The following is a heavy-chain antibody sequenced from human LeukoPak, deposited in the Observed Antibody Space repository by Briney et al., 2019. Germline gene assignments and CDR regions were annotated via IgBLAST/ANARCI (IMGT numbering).Heavy chain of an antibody. V-gene: IGHV3-48*01. J-gene: IGHJ4*02. CDR1: GFTFSSYS. Sequence: GGSLRLSCAASGFTFSSYSMNWVRRAPGKGLEWVSYISSSSSTIYYADSVKGRFTISRDNAKNSLYLQMNSLRAEDTAVYYCARGRRGAAGTCDYWGQGTLVTVSS. CDR2: ISSSSSTI. D-gene: IGHD6-13*01. CDR3: ARGRRGAAGTCDY.